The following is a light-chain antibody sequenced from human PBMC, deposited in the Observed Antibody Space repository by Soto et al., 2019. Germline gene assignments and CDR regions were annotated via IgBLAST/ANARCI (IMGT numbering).Light chain of an antibody. V-gene: IGKV3-20*01. CDR2: GAS. CDR1: QTVSSNY. J-gene: IGKJ3*01. Sequence: EIVLTQSPGTLSLSPGERATLSCRASQTVSSNYLAWYQQKPGQAPRLLIYGASSRATGIPDRFSGSGSGADFTLTISRLEPEDCAVYYCQQYATTPFTFGARTKVDIK. CDR3: QQYATTPFT.